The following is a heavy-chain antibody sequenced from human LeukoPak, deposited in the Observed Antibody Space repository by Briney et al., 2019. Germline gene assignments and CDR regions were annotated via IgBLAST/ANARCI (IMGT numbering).Heavy chain of an antibody. V-gene: IGHV1-8*01. CDR2: MNPNSGNT. CDR3: ARGGIAVAPDAFDI. J-gene: IGHJ3*02. D-gene: IGHD6-19*01. CDR1: GYTFTNYD. Sequence: ASVKVSCKASGYTFTNYDINWVRQATGQGLEWMGWMNPNSGNTGYAQKFQGRVTMTRNTSISTAYMELSSLRSEDTAVYYCARGGIAVAPDAFDIWGQGTMVTVSS.